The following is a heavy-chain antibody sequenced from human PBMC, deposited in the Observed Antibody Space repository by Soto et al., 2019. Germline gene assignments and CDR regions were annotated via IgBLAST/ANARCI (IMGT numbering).Heavy chain of an antibody. D-gene: IGHD2-15*01. CDR2: IYYSGST. CDR3: ARDVKCSGGSCYPFGAFDY. CDR1: GGSISSGGYY. J-gene: IGHJ4*02. Sequence: QVQLQESGPGLVKPSQTLSLTCTVSGGSISSGGYYWSWIRQHPGKGLEWIGYIYYSGSTYYNPSLKSRVTISVDMSKNQFSLKLSSVTAADTAVYYCARDVKCSGGSCYPFGAFDYWGQGTLVTVSS. V-gene: IGHV4-31*03.